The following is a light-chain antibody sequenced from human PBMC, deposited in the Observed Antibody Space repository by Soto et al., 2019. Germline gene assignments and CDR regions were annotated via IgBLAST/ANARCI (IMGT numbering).Light chain of an antibody. V-gene: IGKV3-20*01. CDR3: QQCGSSPWT. CDR2: GAS. Sequence: EIVLTQSPGTLSLSPGERATLSCRASQSVSSSYLAWYQQKPGRAPSLLIYGASSRATGIPDRFSGSGSGTDFTLTISRLEPEDFAVYYCQQCGSSPWTFGQGTKVEIK. J-gene: IGKJ1*01. CDR1: QSVSSSY.